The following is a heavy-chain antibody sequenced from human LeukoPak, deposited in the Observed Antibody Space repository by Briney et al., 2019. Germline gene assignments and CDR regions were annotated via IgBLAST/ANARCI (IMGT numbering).Heavy chain of an antibody. Sequence: GESLKISCKGSGYSFTSYWIGWVRQLPGKGLEWMGIIYPGDSDTRYSPSFQGQVTISADKSISTAYLQWSSLKASDTAMYYCARSLSTSTSLGAFDIWGQGTMVTVSS. CDR3: ARSLSTSTSLGAFDI. CDR1: GYSFTSYW. CDR2: IYPGDSDT. J-gene: IGHJ3*02. V-gene: IGHV5-51*01. D-gene: IGHD2-2*01.